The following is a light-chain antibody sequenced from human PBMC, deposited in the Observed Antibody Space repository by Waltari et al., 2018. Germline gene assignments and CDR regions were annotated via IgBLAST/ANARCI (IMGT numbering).Light chain of an antibody. CDR3: QQYGSSTGVT. V-gene: IGKV3-20*01. CDR1: QSVSSSY. Sequence: EIVLTQSPGTLSLSPGEKATLPCRASQSVSSSYLAWYQQKPGQAPRLLIYGASSRATGIPDRFSGSGSGTDFTLTISRLEPEDFAVYYCQQYGSSTGVTFGPGTKVDIK. J-gene: IGKJ3*01. CDR2: GAS.